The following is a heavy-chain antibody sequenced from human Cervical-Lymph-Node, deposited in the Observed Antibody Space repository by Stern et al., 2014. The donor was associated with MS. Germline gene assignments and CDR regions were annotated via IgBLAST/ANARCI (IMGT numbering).Heavy chain of an antibody. V-gene: IGHV2-5*02. CDR1: GFSLSTSGVG. D-gene: IGHD6-13*01. J-gene: IGHJ5*02. CDR2: IYWDDDK. CDR3: AHRRYGSSWYDYNWFDP. Sequence: QVTLRESGPTLVKPTQTLTLTCTFSGFSLSTSGVGVGWIRQPPGKALEWLALIYWDDDKRYSPSLKSRLTITKDTSKNQVVLTMTNMDPVDTAAYYCAHRRYGSSWYDYNWFDPWGQGTLVTVSS.